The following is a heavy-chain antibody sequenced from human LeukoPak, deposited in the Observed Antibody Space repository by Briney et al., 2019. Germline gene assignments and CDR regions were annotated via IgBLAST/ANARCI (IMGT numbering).Heavy chain of an antibody. CDR3: AKDAYYDFWSGYPPHY. Sequence: PGGSLRLSCAASGFTFSSYAMSWVRQAPVKGLEWVSAISGSGGSTYYADSVKGRFTISRDNSKNTLYLQMNSLRAEDTAVYYCAKDAYYDFWSGYPPHYWGQGTLVTVSS. CDR2: ISGSGGST. CDR1: GFTFSSYA. D-gene: IGHD3-3*01. J-gene: IGHJ4*02. V-gene: IGHV3-23*01.